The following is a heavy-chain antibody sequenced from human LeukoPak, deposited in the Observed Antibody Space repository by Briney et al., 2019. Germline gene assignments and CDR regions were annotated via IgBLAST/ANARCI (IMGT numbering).Heavy chain of an antibody. Sequence: VGSLRLSCAASEFTFSNAWMSWVRQAPGKGLEWVGRIKSKTDGGTTDYAAPVKGRFTISRDDSKNTLYLQMNSLKTEDTAVYYCTTKGPACSGGSCYWRWGQGTLVTVSS. CDR1: EFTFSNAW. CDR2: IKSKTDGGTT. CDR3: TTKGPACSGGSCYWR. V-gene: IGHV3-15*01. D-gene: IGHD2-15*01. J-gene: IGHJ4*02.